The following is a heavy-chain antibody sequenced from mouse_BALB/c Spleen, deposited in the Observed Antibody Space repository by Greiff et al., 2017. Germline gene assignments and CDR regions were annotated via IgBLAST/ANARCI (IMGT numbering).Heavy chain of an antibody. J-gene: IGHJ1*01. CDR3: TRGELGRWYFDV. Sequence: VQLKQSGTVLARPGASVKMSCKASGYTFTSYWMHWVKQRPGQGLEWIGAIYPGNSDTSYNQKFKGKAKLTAVTSTSTAYMELSSLTNEDSAVYYCTRGELGRWYFDVWGAGTTVTVSS. CDR2: IYPGNSDT. V-gene: IGHV1-5*01. D-gene: IGHD4-1*01. CDR1: GYTFTSYW.